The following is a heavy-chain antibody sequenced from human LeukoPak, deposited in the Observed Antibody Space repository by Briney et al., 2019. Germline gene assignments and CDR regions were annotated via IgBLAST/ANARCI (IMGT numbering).Heavy chain of an antibody. CDR2: INTYKGNT. D-gene: IGHD1-26*01. J-gene: IGHJ4*02. V-gene: IGHV1-18*01. CDR3: ARDLVDGVGAPGAY. Sequence: ASVKISCKASGYTFTSYGISWVRQAPGQGLEWMGWINTYKGNTNYAHKLQGRDTITTDTSTSTAYMELRSLRSDDTAVFYCARDLVDGVGAPGAYWGQGALVTVSS. CDR1: GYTFTSYG.